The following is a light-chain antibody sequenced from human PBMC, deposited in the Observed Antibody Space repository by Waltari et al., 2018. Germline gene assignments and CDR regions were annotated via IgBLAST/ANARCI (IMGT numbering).Light chain of an antibody. V-gene: IGLV7-46*01. CDR1: TGVVTSGHY. J-gene: IGLJ2*01. CDR2: DTS. CDR3: LLSYSGARPVV. Sequence: QAVVTQEPSLTVSPGGTVTLTCGSSTGVVTSGHYPYWFQQKPGQAPRTLIYDTSNKHSWTPARFSGSLLGGKAALTLSGAQPEDEAEYYCLLSYSGARPVVFGGGTKLTVL.